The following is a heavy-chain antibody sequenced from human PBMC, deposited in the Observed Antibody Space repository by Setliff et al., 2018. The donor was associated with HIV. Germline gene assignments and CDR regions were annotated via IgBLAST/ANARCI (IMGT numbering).Heavy chain of an antibody. CDR1: GYSISSSYW. J-gene: IGHJ4*02. CDR2: IYKGGST. V-gene: IGHV4-28*03. CDR3: ARDWGYIAATPDY. D-gene: IGHD5-12*01. Sequence: SETLSLTCVVSGYSISSSYWWGWIRQPPGKGLEWIGWIGYIYKGGSTYYNPSLKSRVTMSEDTSKNQFSLNLSSVTAADTAIYYCARDWGYIAATPDYWGQGTRVTVSS.